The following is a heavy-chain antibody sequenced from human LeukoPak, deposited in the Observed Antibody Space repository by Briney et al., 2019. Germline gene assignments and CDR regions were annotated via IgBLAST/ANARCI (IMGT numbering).Heavy chain of an antibody. J-gene: IGHJ4*02. CDR3: ASLGYCSSTSCFRTPGDY. V-gene: IGHV4-30-4*08. Sequence: SETLSLTCTVSVGSISSGDYYWSWIRQPPGKGLEWIGYIYYSGSTYYNPSLKSRVTISVDTSKNQFSLKLSSVTAADTAVYYCASLGYCSSTSCFRTPGDYWGQGTLVTVSS. CDR1: VGSISSGDYY. D-gene: IGHD2-2*01. CDR2: IYYSGST.